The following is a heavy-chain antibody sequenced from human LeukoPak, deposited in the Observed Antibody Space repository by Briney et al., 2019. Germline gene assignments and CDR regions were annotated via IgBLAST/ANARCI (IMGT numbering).Heavy chain of an antibody. J-gene: IGHJ4*02. Sequence: SETLSLTCTVSGGSISTYYWSWIRQPPGKGMEWIGYIYYFGNTDYNPSLKGRVTISVDTSTNQFSLHPRSVTAGDTAVYYCAKLGSPRAYWGPGMLVSVSS. CDR1: GGSISTYY. CDR2: IYYFGNT. D-gene: IGHD7-27*01. V-gene: IGHV4-59*01. CDR3: AKLGSPRAY.